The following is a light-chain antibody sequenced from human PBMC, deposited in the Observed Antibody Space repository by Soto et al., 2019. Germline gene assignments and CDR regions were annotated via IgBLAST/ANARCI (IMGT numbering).Light chain of an antibody. CDR1: SSDVGGYNY. CDR3: SSYAGSPYLYV. V-gene: IGLV2-8*01. J-gene: IGLJ1*01. CDR2: EVS. Sequence: QSVLTQPPSASGSPGQSVTISCTGTSSDVGGYNYVSWYQQHPGKAPKLMIYEVSERPSGVPDRFSGSKSSNTASLTVSGLQAEDEADYYCSSYAGSPYLYVFGSGTKVTVL.